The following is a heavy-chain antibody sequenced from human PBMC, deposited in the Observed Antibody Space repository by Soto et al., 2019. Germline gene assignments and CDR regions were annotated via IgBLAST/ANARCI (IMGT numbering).Heavy chain of an antibody. V-gene: IGHV4-39*01. J-gene: IGHJ6*02. Sequence: LRLQKKKWLEWIGMIYYSGSTYYNPSLKSRVTIAVATSKNQFSLKLSSVTAADTAVYYCARRPRVWFGELGFDYYYGLDVWCQGTTVT. D-gene: IGHD3-10*01. CDR3: ARRPRVWFGELGFDYYYGLDV. CDR2: IYYSGST.